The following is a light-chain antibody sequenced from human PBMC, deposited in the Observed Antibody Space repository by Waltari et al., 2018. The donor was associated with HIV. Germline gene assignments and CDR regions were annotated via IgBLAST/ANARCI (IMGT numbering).Light chain of an antibody. V-gene: IGKV3-20*01. CDR2: GAS. Sequence: EIVLTQSPGTLSLSPGERATLSCRASQSVSSNYLAWYQQKPGQAPRLLIFGASSRATGIPDRCRGSWSGTDFTLTISRLEPEEFAVYYCQQYGSSPPLTFGGGTKVEIK. CDR1: QSVSSNY. CDR3: QQYGSSPPLT. J-gene: IGKJ4*01.